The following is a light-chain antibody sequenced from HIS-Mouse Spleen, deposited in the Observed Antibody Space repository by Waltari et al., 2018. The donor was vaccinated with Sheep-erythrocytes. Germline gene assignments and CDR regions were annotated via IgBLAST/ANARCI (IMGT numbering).Light chain of an antibody. CDR1: SSHVGGYNY. J-gene: IGLJ2*01. CDR2: DVS. CDR3: QAWDSSTVV. V-gene: IGLV2-11*01. Sequence: QSALTQPRSVSGSPGPSVTISCTGTSSHVGGYNYVSWYQQHPGKAPKLLIYDVSKRPSGVPDRFSGSKSGNTASLTISGLQAEDEADYYCQAWDSSTVVFGGGTKLTVL.